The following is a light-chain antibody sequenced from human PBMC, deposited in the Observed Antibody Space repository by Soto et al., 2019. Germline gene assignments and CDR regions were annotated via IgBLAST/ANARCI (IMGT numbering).Light chain of an antibody. J-gene: IGKJ2*01. CDR2: GAS. CDR1: QSISSY. CDR3: QQSYRAPYT. Sequence: DIQMTQSPSSLSASVGDRVTITCRASQSISSYLNWFQQKPGKAPKLLIHGASNLQSGVPSRFSGSGSGTDFTLTISSLQPADFATYYCQQSYRAPYTFGQGTNLEIK. V-gene: IGKV1-39*01.